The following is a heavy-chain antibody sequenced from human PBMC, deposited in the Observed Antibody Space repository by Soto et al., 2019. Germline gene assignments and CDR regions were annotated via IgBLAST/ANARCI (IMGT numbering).Heavy chain of an antibody. V-gene: IGHV1-69*06. CDR1: GGTFSSYA. CDR2: IIPIFGTA. Sequence: QVQLVQSGAEVKKPGSSVKVSCKASGGTFSSYAISWVRQAPGQGLEWMGGIIPIFGTANYAQKFQGRVTITAEKSTSTAYMELSSLRSEDTAVYYCARGNYYGSGSYRQYYYYGMDVWGQGTTVTVSS. CDR3: ARGNYYGSGSYRQYYYYGMDV. D-gene: IGHD3-10*01. J-gene: IGHJ6*02.